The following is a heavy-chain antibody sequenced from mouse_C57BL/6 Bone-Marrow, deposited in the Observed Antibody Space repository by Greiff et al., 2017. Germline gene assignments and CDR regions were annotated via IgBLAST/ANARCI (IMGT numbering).Heavy chain of an antibody. V-gene: IGHV1-47*01. CDR1: GYTFTTYP. Sequence: QVQLKESGAELVKPGASVKMSCKASGYTFTTYPIEWMKQNHGKSLEWIGNFHPYNDDTKYNEKFKGKATLTVEKSSSTFYLELSRLTSDDSAVYYCTSGCNYGGYYFDYWGKVTTLTVSS. D-gene: IGHD2-4*01. J-gene: IGHJ2*01. CDR3: TSGCNYGGYYFDY. CDR2: FHPYNDDT.